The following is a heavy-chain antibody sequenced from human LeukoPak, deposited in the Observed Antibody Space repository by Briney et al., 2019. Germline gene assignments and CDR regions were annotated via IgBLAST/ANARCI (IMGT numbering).Heavy chain of an antibody. J-gene: IGHJ6*02. CDR2: IYYSGST. Sequence: SETLSLTCTVSAGSISSSSYYWGWIRQPPGKGLEWIGSIYYSGSTYYNPSLQSRVTISVDTSRNQFSLRLSPVTAADTAVYYCARPSHSRGLALAVWGQGTTVTVSS. D-gene: IGHD6-19*01. V-gene: IGHV4-39*01. CDR1: AGSISSSSYY. CDR3: ARPSHSRGLALAV.